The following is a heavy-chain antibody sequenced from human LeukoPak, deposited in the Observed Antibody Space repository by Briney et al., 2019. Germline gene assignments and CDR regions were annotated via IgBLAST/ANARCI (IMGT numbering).Heavy chain of an antibody. CDR1: GGSISSYY. V-gene: IGHV4-59*12. J-gene: IGHJ4*02. Sequence: PSETLSLTCTVSGGSISSYYWSWVRQPPGKGLEWIGHINYTGSTNYNPSLKSRVTISLATSKNQFSLHLSSVTAADTAVYSCARAGRGGFDFDYWGQGALVTVSS. D-gene: IGHD3-16*01. CDR3: ARAGRGGFDFDY. CDR2: INYTGST.